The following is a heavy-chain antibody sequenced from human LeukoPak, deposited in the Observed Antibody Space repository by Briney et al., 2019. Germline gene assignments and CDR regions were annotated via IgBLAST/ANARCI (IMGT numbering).Heavy chain of an antibody. D-gene: IGHD3-16*01. CDR2: ISSDGSST. CDR1: GFTFSSYW. CDR3: ARDWGGYGPTSHDY. Sequence: GGSLRLSCAASGFTFSSYWMHWVRQAPGRGLVWVSRISSDGSSTIYADSVKGRFTISRDNATNTLYLQMNSLRAEDTAVYYCARDWGGYGPTSHDYWGQGTLVTVSS. J-gene: IGHJ4*02. V-gene: IGHV3-74*01.